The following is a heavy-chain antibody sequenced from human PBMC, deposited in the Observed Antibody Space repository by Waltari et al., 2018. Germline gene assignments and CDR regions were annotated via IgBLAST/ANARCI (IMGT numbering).Heavy chain of an antibody. V-gene: IGHV4-4*02. Sequence: QVQLQESGPGLVTPSGTLSLTCAVSGGSISSDNWWSWVRQPPGKGLEWIGEVYHSGSTNYNPSLTSRVTISIDKSKNQFSLQLSYVTAADTAVYYCARDPGEGHQLLPRGQGILVTVSS. D-gene: IGHD2-2*01. J-gene: IGHJ5*02. CDR2: VYHSGST. CDR3: ARDPGEGHQLLP. CDR1: GGSISSDNW.